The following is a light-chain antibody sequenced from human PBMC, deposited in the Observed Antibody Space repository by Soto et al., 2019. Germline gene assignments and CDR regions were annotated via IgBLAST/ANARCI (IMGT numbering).Light chain of an antibody. CDR3: SSYTSSSTYVV. V-gene: IGLV2-14*01. CDR1: SSDVGGYNY. CDR2: DVS. J-gene: IGLJ2*01. Sequence: QSALTQPASVSGSPGQSITISCTGTSSDVGGYNYVSWYQQHPGNAPKLMIYDVSNRPSGVSNRFSGSKSGNTASLTISGLQAEDDADYYCSSYTSSSTYVVFGGGTKVTVL.